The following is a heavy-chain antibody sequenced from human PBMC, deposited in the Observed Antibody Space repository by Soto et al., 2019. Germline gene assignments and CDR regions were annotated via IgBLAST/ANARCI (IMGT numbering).Heavy chain of an antibody. D-gene: IGHD5-18*01. Sequence: PSETLSLTCTVSGGSISSYYWSWIRQPPGKGLEWIGYIYYSGSTNYNPSLKSRVTLSVDTSKNQFSLKLSSVTAADTAVYYRARSGGYSYGYSYYYYMDVWGKGTTVTVSS. J-gene: IGHJ6*03. V-gene: IGHV4-59*01. CDR2: IYYSGST. CDR3: ARSGGYSYGYSYYYYMDV. CDR1: GGSISSYY.